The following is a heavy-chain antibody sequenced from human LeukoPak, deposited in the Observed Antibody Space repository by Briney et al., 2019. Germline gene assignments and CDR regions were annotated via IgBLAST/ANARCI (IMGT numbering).Heavy chain of an antibody. J-gene: IGHJ4*02. Sequence: SETLSLTCTVSGGSITSGDYYWRWIRQHPGKGLERIGYMFYSGSSYYNPSLKSRVTIAPDTSKNQFSLKLSSVTAADTAVYYCAREGADPWNYFDYWGQGTLVTVSS. CDR2: MFYSGSS. CDR1: GGSITSGDYY. V-gene: IGHV4-31*03. D-gene: IGHD3-16*01. CDR3: AREGADPWNYFDY.